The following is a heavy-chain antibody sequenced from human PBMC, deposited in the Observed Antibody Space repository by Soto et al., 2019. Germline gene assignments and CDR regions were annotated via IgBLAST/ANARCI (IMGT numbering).Heavy chain of an antibody. J-gene: IGHJ6*02. Sequence: QVQLVQSGAEVKKPGASVKVSCKASGYTFTSYGISWVRQAPGQGLEWMGWISAYNGNTNYAQKLQGRVTMTTDTPTSTAYMELRSLRSDDTAVYYCAVYCSSTSCYAPLYYYGMDVWGQGTTVTVSS. CDR3: AVYCSSTSCYAPLYYYGMDV. D-gene: IGHD2-2*01. V-gene: IGHV1-18*01. CDR2: ISAYNGNT. CDR1: GYTFTSYG.